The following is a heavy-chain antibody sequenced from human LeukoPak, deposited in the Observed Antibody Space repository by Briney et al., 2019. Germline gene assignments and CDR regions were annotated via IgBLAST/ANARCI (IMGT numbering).Heavy chain of an antibody. J-gene: IGHJ4*02. D-gene: IGHD4-17*01. Sequence: GGSQRLSCAASGFTFSRFWMSLVRQAPGKGLEWVANIKEDGSEKYYVDSVKGRFTISRDNAKNSLYLQLNSLRAEDTAVYYCARDESFAGDYPYWGQGTLVTVSS. CDR3: ARDESFAGDYPY. CDR1: GFTFSRFW. V-gene: IGHV3-7*01. CDR2: IKEDGSEK.